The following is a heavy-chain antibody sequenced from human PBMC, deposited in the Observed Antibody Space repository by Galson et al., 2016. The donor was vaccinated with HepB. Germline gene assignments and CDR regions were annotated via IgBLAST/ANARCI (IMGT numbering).Heavy chain of an antibody. CDR3: ARDRGSYPDFGDDYYMDV. CDR1: GGAISRNS. Sequence: SETLSLTCTVSGGAISRNSWAWIRQPAGKGLEWIGRISPTSSTNYNPSLQSRISMSIDTSMNQFTLNLRSVTAADTAVYYCARDRGSYPDFGDDYYMDVWGQGSTVTVSS. CDR2: ISPTSST. J-gene: IGHJ6*03. D-gene: IGHD3/OR15-3a*01. V-gene: IGHV4-4*07.